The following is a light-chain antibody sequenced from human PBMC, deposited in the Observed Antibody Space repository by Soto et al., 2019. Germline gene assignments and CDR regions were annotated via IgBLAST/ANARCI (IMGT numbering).Light chain of an antibody. CDR2: DVG. CDR3: SSYRSTTTV. J-gene: IGLJ1*01. Sequence: QSALAQPASVSGSPGQSITISCTGSSSDIGTYNFVSWYQVHPGRAPKLIMHDVGDRPSGVSNRFSGSKSGNTASLTISGLQPEDEADYYCSSYRSTTTVFGTRTKVTVL. CDR1: SSDIGTYNF. V-gene: IGLV2-14*01.